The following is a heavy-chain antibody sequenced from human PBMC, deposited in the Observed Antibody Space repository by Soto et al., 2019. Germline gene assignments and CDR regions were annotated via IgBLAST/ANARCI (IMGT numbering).Heavy chain of an antibody. D-gene: IGHD2-15*01. CDR2: IYYSVST. J-gene: IGHJ5*02. Sequence: QLQLQESGPGLVKPSETLSLTCTVSGGSISSSSYYWGWIRQPPGKGLEWIGSIYYSVSTYYNPSLKSRVTISVDTSKNQSSLKLSSVTAADTAVYYCARWPYCSGGSCYSLNWFDPWGQGTLVTVSS. V-gene: IGHV4-39*01. CDR1: GGSISSSSYY. CDR3: ARWPYCSGGSCYSLNWFDP.